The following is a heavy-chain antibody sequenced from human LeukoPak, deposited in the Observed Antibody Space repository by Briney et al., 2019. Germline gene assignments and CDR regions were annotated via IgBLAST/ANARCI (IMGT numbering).Heavy chain of an antibody. CDR2: IGTSSTTI. CDR3: ARFAAGGSYYYYMDV. D-gene: IGHD6-25*01. CDR1: GFTFGSYT. Sequence: GGSLRLSCAASGFTFGSYTMNWVRQPPGKGLEWVSNIGTSSTTIYYADSVKGRFTISRDNAKNSLYLQMNSLRADDTAVYYCARFAAGGSYYYYMDVWGKGTTVTVSS. J-gene: IGHJ6*03. V-gene: IGHV3-48*01.